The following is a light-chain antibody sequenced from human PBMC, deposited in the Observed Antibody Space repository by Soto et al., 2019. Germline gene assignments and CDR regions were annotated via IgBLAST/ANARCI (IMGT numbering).Light chain of an antibody. Sequence: DIQMTQSPSSLSASVGDRVTLTCRASQSISKYLNWYQLKSGKGPKLLIYAATNLQSGVPSRFSGSASGTEFTLTISNVQPEDFATYYCQQASSFPFTFGGGTEVQIK. J-gene: IGKJ4*01. V-gene: IGKV1-39*01. CDR2: AAT. CDR1: QSISKY. CDR3: QQASSFPFT.